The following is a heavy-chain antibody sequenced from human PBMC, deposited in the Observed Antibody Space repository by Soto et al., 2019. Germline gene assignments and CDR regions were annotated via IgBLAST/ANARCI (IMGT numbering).Heavy chain of an antibody. J-gene: IGHJ4*02. V-gene: IGHV4-59*08. CDR1: GGSFTNYY. CDR2: IYNTGST. CDR3: ASRNYYGSGSYHYYFDY. Sequence: SETLSLTCTVSGGSFTNYYWSWIRQPPGRGLEWIGYIYNTGSTNYNPSLKSRVTISVDTSKNQFSLKLYSVTAADTAVYYCASRNYYGSGSYHYYFDYWGQGTLVTVSS. D-gene: IGHD3-10*01.